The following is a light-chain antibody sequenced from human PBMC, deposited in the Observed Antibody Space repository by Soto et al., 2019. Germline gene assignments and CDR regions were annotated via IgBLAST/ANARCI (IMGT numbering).Light chain of an antibody. CDR3: QQRWT. V-gene: IGKV1-5*01. Sequence: DIQLTQSPSTLSASVGDRVTITCRASQSINSRLAWYQQRPGKAPDLLIYDDSTLQSGVPSRFSGSGSGTEFTLTISSLQPDDFATYYCQQRWTFGQGTKVDIK. J-gene: IGKJ1*01. CDR1: QSINSR. CDR2: DDS.